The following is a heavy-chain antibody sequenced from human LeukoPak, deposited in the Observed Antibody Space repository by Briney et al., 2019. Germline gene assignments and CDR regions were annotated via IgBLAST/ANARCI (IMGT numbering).Heavy chain of an antibody. J-gene: IGHJ2*01. D-gene: IGHD6-19*01. CDR1: GFTFSSYA. CDR3: AKVSTIIEAGLRYFDP. V-gene: IGHV3-23*01. CDR2: ISDSGGNS. Sequence: GGSLRLSCAASGFTFSSYAMIWVRQAPGKGLEWVSSISDSGGNSFYIDSVKGRFTISRDNSKNTLYLQVNSLRAEDTALYYCAKVSTIIEAGLRYFDPWGRGTLVTVSS.